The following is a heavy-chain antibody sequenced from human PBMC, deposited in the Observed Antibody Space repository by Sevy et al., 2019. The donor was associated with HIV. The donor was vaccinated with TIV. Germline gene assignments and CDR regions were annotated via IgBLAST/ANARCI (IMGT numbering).Heavy chain of an antibody. Sequence: SDTLSLTCTVSGGSISSSSYYWGWIRQPPGKGLEWIGSIYYSGSTYYNPSLKSRVTISVDTSKNQFSLKLSSVTAADTAVYYCARRGGGMVRGVHRNWFDPWGQGTLVTVSS. CDR2: IYYSGST. CDR1: GGSISSSSYY. CDR3: ARRGGGMVRGVHRNWFDP. D-gene: IGHD3-10*01. V-gene: IGHV4-39*01. J-gene: IGHJ5*02.